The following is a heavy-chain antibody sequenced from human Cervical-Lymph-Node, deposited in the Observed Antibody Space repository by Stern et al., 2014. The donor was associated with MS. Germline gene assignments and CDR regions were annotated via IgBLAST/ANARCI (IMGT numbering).Heavy chain of an antibody. Sequence: EVQLVESGGGLVQPGGSLRLSCAASGFTFSSYAMRWVRQAPGKGLEWGSAISGSGGSTYYADSVKGRFTISRDNSNNTLDLHMNSLRAEDTAVYYCAKSTVTSLSDYWGQGTLVTVSS. CDR1: GFTFSSYA. J-gene: IGHJ4*02. D-gene: IGHD4-17*01. CDR3: AKSTVTSLSDY. V-gene: IGHV3-23*04. CDR2: ISGSGGST.